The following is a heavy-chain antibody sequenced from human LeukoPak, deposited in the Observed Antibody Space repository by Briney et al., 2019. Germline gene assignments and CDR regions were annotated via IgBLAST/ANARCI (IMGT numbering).Heavy chain of an antibody. Sequence: GGSLRLSCAASGFTFSNYWMSWVRQTPGKGLEWVANIKQGGSAKYYLDSVKGRFTISRDNAKNSLFLQMNSLRVEDTAVYYCVRDKGTDFWSGFDYWGQGTLVTVSS. J-gene: IGHJ4*02. D-gene: IGHD3-3*01. CDR3: VRDKGTDFWSGFDY. CDR2: IKQGGSAK. CDR1: GFTFSNYW. V-gene: IGHV3-7*01.